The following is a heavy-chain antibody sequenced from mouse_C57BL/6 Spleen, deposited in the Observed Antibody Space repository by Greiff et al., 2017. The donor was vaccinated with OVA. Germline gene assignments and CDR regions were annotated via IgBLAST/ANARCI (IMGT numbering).Heavy chain of an antibody. CDR2: INYDGSST. J-gene: IGHJ2*01. V-gene: IGHV5-16*01. Sequence: EVMLVESEGGLVQPGSSMKLSCTASGFTFSDYYMAWVRQVPEKGLEWVANINYDGSSTYYLDSLKSRFIISRDNAKNILYLQMSSLKSEDTATYYCAREEGLGRAYFDYWGQGTTLTVSS. CDR1: GFTFSDYY. CDR3: AREEGLGRAYFDY. D-gene: IGHD4-1*01.